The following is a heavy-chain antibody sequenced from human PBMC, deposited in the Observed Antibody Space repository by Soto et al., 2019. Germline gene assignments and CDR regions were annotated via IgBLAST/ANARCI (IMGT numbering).Heavy chain of an antibody. CDR3: ARESGGATATLDYYYFYMDV. D-gene: IGHD5-12*01. Sequence: ASVKVSCKASGGTFSSYAISWVRQAPGQGLEWMGGIIPNSGVTKYAQKFQGWVTMTRDTSIRTVYMELSRLRSDDTAVYYCARESGGATATLDYYYFYMDVWGKGTKVTVSS. CDR2: IIPNSGVT. J-gene: IGHJ6*03. V-gene: IGHV1-2*04. CDR1: GGTFSSYA.